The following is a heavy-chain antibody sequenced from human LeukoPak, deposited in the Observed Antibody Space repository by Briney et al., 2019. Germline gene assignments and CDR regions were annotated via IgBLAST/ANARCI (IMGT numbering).Heavy chain of an antibody. V-gene: IGHV1-2*02. Sequence: ASVKVSCKASGCTFTDYYMHWVRQAPGQGLEWMGWINPNSGGTTYAQKFQGRVTMTRDTSISTAYMELSRLRSDDTAVYYCARAKYYYGSGTYGMDVWAQGTTVTVSS. D-gene: IGHD3-10*01. J-gene: IGHJ6*02. CDR2: INPNSGGT. CDR3: ARAKYYYGSGTYGMDV. CDR1: GCTFTDYY.